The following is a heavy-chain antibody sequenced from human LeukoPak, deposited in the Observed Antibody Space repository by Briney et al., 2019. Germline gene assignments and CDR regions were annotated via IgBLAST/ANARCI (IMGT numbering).Heavy chain of an antibody. CDR3: ARGSLWFGELGSSQYYFDY. V-gene: IGHV4-4*07. Sequence: PSETLSLTCTVSGGSISSYYWSWIRQPAGKGLEWIGRIYTSGSTNYNPSLKSRVTMSVDTSKNQFSLKLSSVTAADTAVYYCARGSLWFGELGSSQYYFDYWGQGTLVTVSS. CDR2: IYTSGST. J-gene: IGHJ4*02. D-gene: IGHD3-10*01. CDR1: GGSISSYY.